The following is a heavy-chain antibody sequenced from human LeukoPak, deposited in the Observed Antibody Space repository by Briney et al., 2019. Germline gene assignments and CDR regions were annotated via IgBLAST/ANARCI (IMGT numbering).Heavy chain of an antibody. CDR3: AKDQSYYYDSSQVSDAFDI. J-gene: IGHJ3*02. Sequence: GGSLRLSCAASGFTFSSYGMHWVRQAPGKGLEWVAFIRYDGSNKYYADSVKGRFTISRDNSKNTLYLQMNSLRAEDTAVYYCAKDQSYYYDSSQVSDAFDIWGQGTMVTVSS. V-gene: IGHV3-30*02. CDR1: GFTFSSYG. D-gene: IGHD3-22*01. CDR2: IRYDGSNK.